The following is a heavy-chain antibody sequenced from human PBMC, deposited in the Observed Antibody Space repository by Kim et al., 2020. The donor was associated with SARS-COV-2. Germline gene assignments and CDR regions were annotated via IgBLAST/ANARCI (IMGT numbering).Heavy chain of an antibody. D-gene: IGHD6-13*01. J-gene: IGHJ1*01. Sequence: SETLSLTCTVSGGSISSYYWSWIRQPPGKGLEWIGYIYYSGSTNYNPSLKSRVTISVDTSKNQFSLKLSSVTAADTAVYYCARDRAAAGHWGQGTLVTGS. CDR2: IYYSGST. V-gene: IGHV4-59*13. CDR1: GGSISSYY. CDR3: ARDRAAAGH.